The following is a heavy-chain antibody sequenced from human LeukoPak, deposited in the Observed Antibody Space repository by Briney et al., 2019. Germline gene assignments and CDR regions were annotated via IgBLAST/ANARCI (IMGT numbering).Heavy chain of an antibody. CDR1: GFTVSSNY. CDR3: AKDLVEVRGVIITQDYYYGMDV. J-gene: IGHJ6*04. D-gene: IGHD3-10*01. CDR2: IYSGGST. V-gene: IGHV3-66*02. Sequence: GGSLRLSCAASGFTVSSNYMSWVRQAPGKGLEWVSVIYSGGSTYYADSVKGRFIISRDSSKNTLYLQMNSLRAEDTAVYYCAKDLVEVRGVIITQDYYYGMDVWGKGTTVTASS.